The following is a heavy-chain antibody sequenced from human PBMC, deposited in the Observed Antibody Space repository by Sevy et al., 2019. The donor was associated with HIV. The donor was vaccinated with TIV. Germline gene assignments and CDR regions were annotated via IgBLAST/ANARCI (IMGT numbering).Heavy chain of an antibody. CDR2: VSGTGGST. Sequence: GGSLRLSCAASRFIFSRYAMSWVRQAPGKGLELVSAVSGTGGSTFYADSVKGRFTISRDNSKNTLFLQMNSLRAEDTATYYCAKEDVAVAGVFDYWGQGALVTVSS. D-gene: IGHD6-19*01. CDR1: RFIFSRYA. V-gene: IGHV3-23*01. J-gene: IGHJ4*02. CDR3: AKEDVAVAGVFDY.